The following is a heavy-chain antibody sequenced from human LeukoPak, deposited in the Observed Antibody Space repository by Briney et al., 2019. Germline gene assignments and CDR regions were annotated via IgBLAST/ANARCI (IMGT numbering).Heavy chain of an antibody. CDR2: IIPIFGTA. D-gene: IGHD2-2*01. V-gene: IGHV1-69*13. J-gene: IGHJ6*03. CDR3: ASGCSSTSRAMGYYYYYMDV. Sequence: GASVKVSCKASGGTFSSYAISWVRQAPGQGLEWMGGIIPIFGTANYAQKFQGRVTITADESTSTAYMELSSLRSEDTAVYYCASGCSSTSRAMGYYYYYMDVWGKGTTVTVSS. CDR1: GGTFSSYA.